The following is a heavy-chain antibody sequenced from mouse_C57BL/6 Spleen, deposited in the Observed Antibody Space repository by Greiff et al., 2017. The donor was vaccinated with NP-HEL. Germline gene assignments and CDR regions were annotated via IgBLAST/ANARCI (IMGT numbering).Heavy chain of an antibody. CDR3: ARTELTTVVGDWYFDV. D-gene: IGHD1-1*01. V-gene: IGHV1-82*01. CDR2: IYPGDGDT. CDR1: SYAFSSSW. Sequence: QVQLQQSGPELVKPGASVKISCKASSYAFSSSWMNWVKQRPGKGLEWIGRIYPGDGDTNYNGKFKGKATLTADKSSSTAYMQLSSLTSEDSAVYFCARTELTTVVGDWYFDVWGTGTTVTVSS. J-gene: IGHJ1*03.